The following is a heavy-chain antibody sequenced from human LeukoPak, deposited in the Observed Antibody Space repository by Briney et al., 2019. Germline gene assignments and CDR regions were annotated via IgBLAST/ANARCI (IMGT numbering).Heavy chain of an antibody. CDR2: VNSGGGSK. CDR1: GFIFSNHA. V-gene: IGHV3-23*01. D-gene: IGHD6-13*01. Sequence: PGGSLRLSCAASGFIFSNHAMNWVRQAPGKGLEWVAGVNSGGGSKYYTDSVKGRFTISRDNSKNTLYLQMNSLRAEDTAVYYCAKDRGSSIRPYYFDYWGQGTLVTVSS. CDR3: AKDRGSSIRPYYFDY. J-gene: IGHJ4*02.